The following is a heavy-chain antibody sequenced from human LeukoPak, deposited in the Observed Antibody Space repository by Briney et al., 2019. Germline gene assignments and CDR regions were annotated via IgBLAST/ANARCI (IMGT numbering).Heavy chain of an antibody. D-gene: IGHD3-22*01. J-gene: IGHJ4*02. Sequence: APVKVSCKASGGTFSSYAISWVRQAPGQGLEWMGRIIPIFGIANYAQKFQGRVTITADKSTSTAYMELSSLRSEDTAAYYCARHDSSGYYEYYFDYWGQGTLVTVSS. CDR3: ARHDSSGYYEYYFDY. CDR2: IIPIFGIA. CDR1: GGTFSSYA. V-gene: IGHV1-69*04.